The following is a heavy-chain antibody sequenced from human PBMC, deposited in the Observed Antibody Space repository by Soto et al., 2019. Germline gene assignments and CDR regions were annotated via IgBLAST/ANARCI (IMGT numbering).Heavy chain of an antibody. CDR1: GFTFSSYA. Sequence: PGGSLRLSCAASGFTFSSYAMSWVRQAPGKGLEWVSAISGSGGSTYYADSVKGRFTISRDNSKNTLYLQMNSLRAEDTAVYYCAKAGYYYDSSGYNNWFDPWGQGTLVTVSS. D-gene: IGHD3-22*01. CDR3: AKAGYYYDSSGYNNWFDP. V-gene: IGHV3-23*01. CDR2: ISGSGGST. J-gene: IGHJ5*02.